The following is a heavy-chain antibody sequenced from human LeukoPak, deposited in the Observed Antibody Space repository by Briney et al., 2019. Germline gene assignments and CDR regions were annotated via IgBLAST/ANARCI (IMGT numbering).Heavy chain of an antibody. CDR1: GYTFTSYY. V-gene: IGHV1-46*01. J-gene: IGHJ5*02. CDR2: INPSGGST. Sequence: ASVKVSCKASGYTFTSYYMHWVRQAPGQGLEWMGIINPSGGSTSYAQKFQGRVTITADESTSTAYMELSSLRSEDTAVYYCARERVAATGNWFDPWGQGTLVTVSS. CDR3: ARERVAATGNWFDP. D-gene: IGHD2-15*01.